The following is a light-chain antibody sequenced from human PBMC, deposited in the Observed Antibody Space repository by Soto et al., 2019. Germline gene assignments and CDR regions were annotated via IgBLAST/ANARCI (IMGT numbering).Light chain of an antibody. CDR1: SSNIGAGYD. CDR3: QSYDSSLSGSL. CDR2: GNS. Sequence: QSVLTQPPSVSGAPGQRVTISCTGSSSNIGAGYDVHWYQQLPGTAPKLLIYGNSNRPSGVPDRFSGSKSGTSASLAITGLQAEDEADYYCQSYDSSLSGSLFGTGT. V-gene: IGLV1-40*01. J-gene: IGLJ1*01.